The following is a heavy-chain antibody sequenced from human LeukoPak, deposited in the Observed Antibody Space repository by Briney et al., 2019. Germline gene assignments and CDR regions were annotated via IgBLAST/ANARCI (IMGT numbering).Heavy chain of an antibody. V-gene: IGHV3-21*01. J-gene: IGHJ4*02. D-gene: IGHD2-2*01. CDR2: ISSSSSYI. CDR3: ARVLEVVPASFDY. CDR1: GFTFSSYS. Sequence: GGSLRLSCAASGFTFSSYSMNWVRQAPGKGLEWVSSISSSSSYIYYADSVKGRFTISRDNAKNSLYLQMNSLRAEDTAVYYCARVLEVVPASFDYWGQGTLVTVSS.